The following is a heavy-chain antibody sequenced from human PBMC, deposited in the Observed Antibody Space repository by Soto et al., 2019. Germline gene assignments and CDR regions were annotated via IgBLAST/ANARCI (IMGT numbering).Heavy chain of an antibody. Sequence: LSLTCAVYGGSFSGYYWSWIRQPPGKGLEWIGEINHSGSTNYNPSLKSRVTISVDTSKNQFSLKLSSVTAADTAVYYCARARFFYGSGSRYGMDVWGQGTTVTVSS. V-gene: IGHV4-34*01. CDR3: ARARFFYGSGSRYGMDV. J-gene: IGHJ6*02. CDR1: GGSFSGYY. CDR2: INHSGST. D-gene: IGHD3-10*01.